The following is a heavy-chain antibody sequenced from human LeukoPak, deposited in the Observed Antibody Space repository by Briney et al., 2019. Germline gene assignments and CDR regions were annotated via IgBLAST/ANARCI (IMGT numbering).Heavy chain of an antibody. CDR2: IKGKANSYVT. V-gene: IGHV3-73*01. CDR3: TRFVVVPAANPRYFQH. D-gene: IGHD2-2*01. J-gene: IGHJ1*01. Sequence: PGGSLRLSCAATGFTFSGSAMHWVRQASAKGLAWVGRIKGKANSYVTAYAASMNGSCTISRDDSKNTAYLQMNSLKTEDTAVDYCTRFVVVPAANPRYFQHWGQGTLVTVSS. CDR1: GFTFSGSA.